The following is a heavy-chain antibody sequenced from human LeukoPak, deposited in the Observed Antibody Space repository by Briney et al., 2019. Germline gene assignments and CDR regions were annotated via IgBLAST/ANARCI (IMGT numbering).Heavy chain of an antibody. J-gene: IGHJ4*02. D-gene: IGHD6-6*01. V-gene: IGHV1-69*05. CDR1: RGIFSSYA. Sequence: SVKVSCKASRGIFSSYAISWVRQAPGQGLEWMGGIIPIFGTANYAQKFQGRVTITTDESTSTAYMELSSLRSEDTAVYYCARARIGIAARPYYFDYWGQGTLVTVSS. CDR2: IIPIFGTA. CDR3: ARARIGIAARPYYFDY.